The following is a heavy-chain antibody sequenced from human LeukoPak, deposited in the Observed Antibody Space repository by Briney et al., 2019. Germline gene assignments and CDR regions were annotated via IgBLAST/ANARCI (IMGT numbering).Heavy chain of an antibody. Sequence: GGSLRLSCAASGFTFSGYWMSWVRQAPGKGLEWVANIKQDGSEKYYVDSVKGRFTISRDNAKNSLYLEMNSLRAEDTAVYYCALSTVFDYWGQGTLVTVSS. CDR3: ALSTVFDY. CDR2: IKQDGSEK. CDR1: GFTFSGYW. J-gene: IGHJ4*02. V-gene: IGHV3-7*01.